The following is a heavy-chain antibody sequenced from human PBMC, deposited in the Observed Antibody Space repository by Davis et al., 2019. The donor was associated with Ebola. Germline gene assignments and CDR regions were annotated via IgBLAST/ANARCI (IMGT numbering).Heavy chain of an antibody. D-gene: IGHD6-13*01. CDR1: GFTFYSYA. Sequence: PGGSLRLSCAASGFTFYSYAMTWVRQAPGQGLEWVSAISNSGGSTYYADSVGGRLSISRYTAKDTLYLQINSLRVEDPAVYYCVKDMMDEDLSSPHPNFQHWGQGTLVTVSS. CDR2: ISNSGGST. CDR3: VKDMMDEDLSSPHPNFQH. J-gene: IGHJ1*01. V-gene: IGHV3-23*01.